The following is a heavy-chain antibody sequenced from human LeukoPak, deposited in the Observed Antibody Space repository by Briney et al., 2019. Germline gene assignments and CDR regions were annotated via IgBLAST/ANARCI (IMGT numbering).Heavy chain of an antibody. V-gene: IGHV1-69*01. CDR3: ARDIRLYGSDSSHAFDI. CDR1: GGTFSSYA. Sequence: SVKVSCKASGGTFSSYAISWVRQAPGQGLEWMGGIIPIFGTANYAQKFQGRVTITADESTSTAYMELSSLRSEDTAVYYCARDIRLYGSDSSHAFDIWGQGTMVTVSS. CDR2: IIPIFGTA. J-gene: IGHJ3*02. D-gene: IGHD3-10*01.